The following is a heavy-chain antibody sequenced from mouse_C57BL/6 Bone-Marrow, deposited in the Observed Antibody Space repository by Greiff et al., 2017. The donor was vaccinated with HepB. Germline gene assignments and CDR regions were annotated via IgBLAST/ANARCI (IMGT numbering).Heavy chain of an antibody. V-gene: IGHV5-4*01. D-gene: IGHD1-1*01. Sequence: EVQVVESGGGLVKPGGSLKLSCAASGFTFSSYAMSWVRQTPEKRLEWVATISDGGSYTYYPDNVKGRFTISRDNAKNNLYLQMSHLKSEDTAMYYCARAYGSHWYFDVWGTGTTVTVSS. J-gene: IGHJ1*03. CDR1: GFTFSSYA. CDR3: ARAYGSHWYFDV. CDR2: ISDGGSYT.